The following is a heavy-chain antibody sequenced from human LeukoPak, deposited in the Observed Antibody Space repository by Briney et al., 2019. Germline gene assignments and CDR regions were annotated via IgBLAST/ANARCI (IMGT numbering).Heavy chain of an antibody. V-gene: IGHV1-69*13. Sequence: GASVKVSCKASGGTFSSYAISWVRQAPGQGLEWMGGIIPIFGTANYAQKFQGRVTITADESTSTAYMELSSLRSEDTAVYYCARGGEQQLGKRIGHDAFDIWGQGTMVTASS. CDR2: IIPIFGTA. CDR1: GGTFSSYA. J-gene: IGHJ3*02. CDR3: ARGGEQQLGKRIGHDAFDI. D-gene: IGHD6-13*01.